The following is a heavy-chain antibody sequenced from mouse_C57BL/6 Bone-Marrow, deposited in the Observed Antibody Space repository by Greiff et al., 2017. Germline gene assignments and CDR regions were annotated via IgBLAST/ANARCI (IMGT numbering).Heavy chain of an antibody. CDR1: GFTFSDYG. CDR2: ISSGSSTI. J-gene: IGHJ3*01. Sequence: EVKLMESGGGLVKPGGSLKLSCAASGFTFSDYGMHWVRQAPEKGLEWVAYISSGSSTIYYADTVKGRFTISRDNAQNTLFLQMTSLRSEDTAMYYCARKVDYYGSSPPYWGQGTLVTVSA. D-gene: IGHD1-1*01. CDR3: ARKVDYYGSSPPY. V-gene: IGHV5-17*01.